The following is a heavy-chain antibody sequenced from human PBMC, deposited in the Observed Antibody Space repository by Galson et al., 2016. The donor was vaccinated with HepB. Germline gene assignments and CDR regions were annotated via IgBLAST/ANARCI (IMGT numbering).Heavy chain of an antibody. Sequence: SLRLSCAASGFTFSSYAMSWVRQAPGKGLEWVSGISVSGRSTYYADSVKGRFTISRDNSKNTLYLQMNSQRVEDTAVYYCAKGGPQAMITFGGFIADFDYWGQGALVTVSS. CDR2: ISVSGRST. CDR1: GFTFSSYA. J-gene: IGHJ4*02. V-gene: IGHV3-23*01. CDR3: AKGGPQAMITFGGFIADFDY. D-gene: IGHD3-16*02.